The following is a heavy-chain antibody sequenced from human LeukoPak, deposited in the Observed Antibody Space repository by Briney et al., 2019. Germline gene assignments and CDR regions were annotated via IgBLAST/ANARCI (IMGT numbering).Heavy chain of an antibody. CDR2: IYSGGST. J-gene: IGHJ6*03. CDR3: ARKRGIAVAGYYYYYMDV. Sequence: PGGSLRLSCAASGFTVSSNYMSWVRQAPGKGLEWVSVIYSGGSTYYADSVKGRFTISRDNCKNTLYLQMNSLRAEDTAVYYCARKRGIAVAGYYYYYMDVWGKGTTVTVSS. CDR1: GFTVSSNY. V-gene: IGHV3-66*02. D-gene: IGHD6-19*01.